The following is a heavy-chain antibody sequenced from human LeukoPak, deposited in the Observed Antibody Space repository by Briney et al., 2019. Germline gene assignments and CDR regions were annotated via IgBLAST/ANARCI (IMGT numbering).Heavy chain of an antibody. CDR1: GFTFSGYG. D-gene: IGHD2-8*02. CDR2: ISGSGGSK. J-gene: IGHJ5*02. CDR3: AKVQVGGVFDT. Sequence: GGSLRLSCAASGFTFSGYGMTWVRQAPGKGLEWVSAISGSGGSKYADSVKGRFTISRDNSKNTLFLQMNSLRAEDTAVYYCAKVQVGGVFDTWGQGTLVTVSS. V-gene: IGHV3-23*01.